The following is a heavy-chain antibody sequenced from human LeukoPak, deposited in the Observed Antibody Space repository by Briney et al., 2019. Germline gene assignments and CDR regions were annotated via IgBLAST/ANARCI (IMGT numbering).Heavy chain of an antibody. CDR2: IKEDGSTK. Sequence: GGSLRLPCAASGFTFSSFWMSWVRQAPGKGLEWVANIKEDGSTKFYVDSVKGRFTISRDNAKNSVYLQMNSLRAEDTALYYCAKAYYDSSGYYYLFDYWGQGTLVTVSS. V-gene: IGHV3-7*01. J-gene: IGHJ4*02. CDR3: AKAYYDSSGYYYLFDY. CDR1: GFTFSSFW. D-gene: IGHD3-22*01.